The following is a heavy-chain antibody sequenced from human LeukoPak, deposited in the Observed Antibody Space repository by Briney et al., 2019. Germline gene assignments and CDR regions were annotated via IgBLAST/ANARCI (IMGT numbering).Heavy chain of an antibody. CDR2: ISGSSSYI. V-gene: IGHV3-21*01. D-gene: IGHD3-22*01. J-gene: IGHJ4*02. Sequence: PGGSLRLSCAASGFTFSSYSMNWVRQAPGKGLEWVSSISGSSSYIYYADSLKGRFTISRDNAKNSLYLQMNSLRAEDTAVYYCARVYYYDSSGYYGYWGQGTLVTASS. CDR3: ARVYYYDSSGYYGY. CDR1: GFTFSSYS.